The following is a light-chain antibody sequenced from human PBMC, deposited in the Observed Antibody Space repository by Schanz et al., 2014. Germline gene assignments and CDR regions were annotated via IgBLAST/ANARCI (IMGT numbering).Light chain of an antibody. Sequence: EIVLTQSPATLSLSPGERATLSCRASQSVGSYLAWYQQKPGQGPRLLIYDTSNRATGIPARFSGSGFGTDFTLTISSLEPEDFAVYYCQQRSNWPPEFTFGPGTKVDSK. CDR3: QQRSNWPPEFT. CDR2: DTS. V-gene: IGKV3-11*01. CDR1: QSVGSY. J-gene: IGKJ3*01.